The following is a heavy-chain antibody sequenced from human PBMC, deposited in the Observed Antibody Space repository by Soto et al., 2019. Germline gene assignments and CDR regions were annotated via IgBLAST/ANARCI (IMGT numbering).Heavy chain of an antibody. Sequence: QLQLQESGPGLVKPSETLALPCTVSGGSITGSPSYWRWIRQPPGKGLEWIGSVYYIGNNYYSPSREPRVTTSVDTSNNQSSLKLTSVTAADAALYYWAAKSYSSSRYYCDYCGKGTLVTVSP. V-gene: IGHV4-39*01. CDR1: GGSITGSPSY. J-gene: IGHJ4*02. D-gene: IGHD6-6*01. CDR3: AAKSYSSSRYYCDY. CDR2: VYYIGNN.